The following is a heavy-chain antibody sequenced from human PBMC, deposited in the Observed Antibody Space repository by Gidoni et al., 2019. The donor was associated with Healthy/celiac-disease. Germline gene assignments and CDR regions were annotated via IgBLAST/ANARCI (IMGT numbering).Heavy chain of an antibody. D-gene: IGHD3-3*01. V-gene: IGHV4-34*01. CDR2: ITHSGST. Sequence: QVQLQQWRAGLLKPSETLSLTCAVYGGSFSGYYWSWIRQPPGKGLEWIGEITHSGSTNYNPSLKSRVTISVDTSKNQFSLKLSSVTAADTAVYYCARDNDFWSGYSVYYYYGMDVWGQGTTVTVSS. CDR1: GGSFSGYY. CDR3: ARDNDFWSGYSVYYYYGMDV. J-gene: IGHJ6*02.